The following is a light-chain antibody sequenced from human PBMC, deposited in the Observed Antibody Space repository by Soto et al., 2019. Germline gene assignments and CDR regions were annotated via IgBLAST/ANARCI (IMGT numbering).Light chain of an antibody. CDR3: SSKTSSSSPFV. Sequence: QSVLTQPASVSDSPGQSITISCTGTSSDVGGSNFVSWYQQHPGKPPKLIIYEVSNRPSGVSNRFSGSKSGNTASLTISGLQADDEGDYYCSSKTSSSSPFVFGTGTKVTVL. V-gene: IGLV2-14*01. CDR1: SSDVGGSNF. J-gene: IGLJ1*01. CDR2: EVS.